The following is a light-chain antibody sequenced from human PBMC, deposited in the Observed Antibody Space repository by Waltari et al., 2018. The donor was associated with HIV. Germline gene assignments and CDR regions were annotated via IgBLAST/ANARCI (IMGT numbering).Light chain of an antibody. J-gene: IGLJ1*01. CDR3: QAWDSTIPSYV. CDR2: QDS. V-gene: IGLV3-1*01. Sequence: SYELTQPPSVSVSPGQTASITCSGDKLGDKYASWYQQKPGQSPVPVIYQDSKRPSGIPERFSGSNSGNTATLTISGTQAMDEADYYCQAWDSTIPSYVFGTGTKVTVL. CDR1: KLGDKY.